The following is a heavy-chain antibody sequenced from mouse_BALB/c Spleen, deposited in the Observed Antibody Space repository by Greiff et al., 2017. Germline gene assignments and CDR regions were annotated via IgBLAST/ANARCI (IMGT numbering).Heavy chain of an antibody. V-gene: IGHV1-80*01. CDR1: GYAFSSYW. CDR3: ARGAMIRYAMDY. D-gene: IGHD2-4*01. CDR2: IYPGDGDT. Sequence: LQESGAELVRPGSSVKISCKASGYAFSSYWMNWVKQRPGQGLEWIGQIYPGDGDTNYNGKFKGKATLTADKSSSTAYMQLSSLTSEDSAVYFCARGAMIRYAMDYWGQGTSVTVSS. J-gene: IGHJ4*01.